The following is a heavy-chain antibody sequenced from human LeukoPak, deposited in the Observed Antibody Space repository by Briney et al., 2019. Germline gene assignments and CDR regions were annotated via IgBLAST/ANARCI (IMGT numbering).Heavy chain of an antibody. CDR1: GGSISSSSYY. Sequence: SETLSLTCTVSGGSISSSSYYWGWIRQPPGKGLEWIGSIYYSGSTYYNASLKSRVTISVDTSNNQFSLKLSSVTAADTAVYYCARSLAAAGISWFDPWGQGTLVTVSS. D-gene: IGHD6-13*01. V-gene: IGHV4-39*07. J-gene: IGHJ5*02. CDR3: ARSLAAAGISWFDP. CDR2: IYYSGST.